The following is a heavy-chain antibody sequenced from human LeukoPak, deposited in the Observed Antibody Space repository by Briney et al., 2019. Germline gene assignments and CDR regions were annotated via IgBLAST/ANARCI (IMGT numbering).Heavy chain of an antibody. V-gene: IGHV1-69*13. CDR1: GGTFSSYA. D-gene: IGHD2-2*01. CDR3: ARLSEYCSSTSRYFDYYYYGMDV. CDR2: IIPIFGTA. J-gene: IGHJ6*02. Sequence: ASVKVSRKASGGTFSSYAISWVRQAPGQGLEWMGGIIPIFGTANYAQKFQGRVTITADESTSTAYMELSSLRSEDTAVYYCARLSEYCSSTSRYFDYYYYGMDVWGQGTTVTVSS.